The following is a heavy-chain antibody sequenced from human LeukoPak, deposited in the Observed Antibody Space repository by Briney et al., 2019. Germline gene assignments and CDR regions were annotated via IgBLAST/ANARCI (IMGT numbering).Heavy chain of an antibody. CDR3: AKDPHSSVVTEFRIPPPDAFDI. Sequence: GGSLRLSCAASGFTFRSYGMHWVRQAPGKGLEWVAFIRYDGNSNYYADSVKGRFTISRDNSRSTLYLQMNSLRAEDTAVYYCAKDPHSSVVTEFRIPPPDAFDIWGQGTMVTVSS. D-gene: IGHD3-16*02. J-gene: IGHJ3*02. CDR1: GFTFRSYG. CDR2: IRYDGNSN. V-gene: IGHV3-30*02.